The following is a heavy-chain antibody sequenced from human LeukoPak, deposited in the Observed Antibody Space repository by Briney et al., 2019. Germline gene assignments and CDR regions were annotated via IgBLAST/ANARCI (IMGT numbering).Heavy chain of an antibody. CDR1: GFTFSSYG. CDR2: IWYDGSNK. D-gene: IGHD3-3*01. Sequence: QPGGSLRLSCAASGFTFSSYGMHWVRQAPGKGLEWVAVIWYDGSNKYYADSVKGRFTISRDNSKNTLYLQMNSLRAEDTAVYYCARVFRPSLTVFIIRGAFDIWGQGTMVTVSS. V-gene: IGHV3-33*01. J-gene: IGHJ3*02. CDR3: ARVFRPSLTVFIIRGAFDI.